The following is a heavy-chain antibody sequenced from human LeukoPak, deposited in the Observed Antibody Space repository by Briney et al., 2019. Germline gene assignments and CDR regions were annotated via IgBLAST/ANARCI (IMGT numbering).Heavy chain of an antibody. V-gene: IGHV3-7*01. CDR3: ARDDCSSISCYHNWFDP. J-gene: IGHJ5*02. CDR1: GHTFSSYW. D-gene: IGHD2-2*01. CDR2: IKQDGSEK. Sequence: GSLRLSCAASGHTFSSYWMSWVRQAPGKGLEWVANIKQDGSEKYYVDSVKGRFTISRDNAKNSLYLQMNSLRAEDTAVYYCARDDCSSISCYHNWFDPWGQGTLVTVSS.